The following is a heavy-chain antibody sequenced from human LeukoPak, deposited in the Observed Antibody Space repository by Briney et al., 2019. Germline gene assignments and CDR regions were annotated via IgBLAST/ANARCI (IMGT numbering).Heavy chain of an antibody. D-gene: IGHD2-2*01. CDR1: GFTFSSYA. CDR2: ISGSGGST. J-gene: IGHJ6*03. CDR3: ANPFSTPRSNYYIDV. V-gene: IGHV3-23*01. Sequence: GGSLRLSCAASGFTFSSYAMSWVPHAPGKGLEWVSAISGSGGSTYYADSVKGRFTISRDNSKNTLYLQMNSLRAEDTAVYYCANPFSTPRSNYYIDVWGKGTTVTVSS.